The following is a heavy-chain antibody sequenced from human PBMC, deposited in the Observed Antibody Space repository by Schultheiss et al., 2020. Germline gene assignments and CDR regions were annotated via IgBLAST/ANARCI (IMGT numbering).Heavy chain of an antibody. Sequence: GSLRLSCAASAFTFSGYAMHWVRQAPGKGLEWVAVISYDGSNKYYADSVKGRFTISRDNSKNTLYLQMNSLRAEDTAVYYCAREGDYYMDVWGKGTTVTVSS. V-gene: IGHV3-30-3*01. CDR3: AREGDYYMDV. J-gene: IGHJ6*03. CDR2: ISYDGSNK. CDR1: AFTFSGYA.